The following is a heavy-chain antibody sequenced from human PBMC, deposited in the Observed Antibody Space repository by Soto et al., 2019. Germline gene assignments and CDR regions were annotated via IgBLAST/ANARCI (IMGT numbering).Heavy chain of an antibody. CDR2: ISAYNGNT. V-gene: IGHV1-18*01. CDR3: ARATRGNQMTTVVTPSDY. D-gene: IGHD4-17*01. J-gene: IGHJ4*02. Sequence: ASVKVSCKASGYTFTSYGISWVRQAPGQGLEWMGWISAYNGNTNYAQKLQGRVTMTTDTSTSTAYMELRSLRSDDTAVYYCARATRGNQMTTVVTPSDYWGQGTLVTVSS. CDR1: GYTFTSYG.